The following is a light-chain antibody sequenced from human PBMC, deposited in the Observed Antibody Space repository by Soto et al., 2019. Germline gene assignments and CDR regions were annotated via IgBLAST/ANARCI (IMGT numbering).Light chain of an antibody. V-gene: IGLV2-14*03. Sequence: QSVLTQPASVPGSPEQSITISCTGTSSDVGGHNYVSWYQQHPGKVPKLLIYDVGNRPSGVSDRFSGSKSGNTASLTISGLQAEDEADYYCSSYTATNTLVFGTGTKVTVL. CDR2: DVG. CDR3: SSYTATNTLV. CDR1: SSDVGGHNY. J-gene: IGLJ1*01.